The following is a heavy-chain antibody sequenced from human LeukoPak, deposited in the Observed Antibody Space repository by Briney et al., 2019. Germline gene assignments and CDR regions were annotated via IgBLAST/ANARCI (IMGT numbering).Heavy chain of an antibody. CDR2: INSDGSSI. D-gene: IGHD6-13*01. CDR1: EFAFSNYW. V-gene: IGHV3-74*01. J-gene: IGHJ4*02. CDR3: TRGKSWFDY. Sequence: RGSLRLSCAASEFAFSNYWMNWVRQAPGKGLEWVSRINSDGSSISYADSVKGRFTISRDNAKNTLYLQMNSLRPEDTAVYYCTRGKSWFDYWGRGTLVTVSS.